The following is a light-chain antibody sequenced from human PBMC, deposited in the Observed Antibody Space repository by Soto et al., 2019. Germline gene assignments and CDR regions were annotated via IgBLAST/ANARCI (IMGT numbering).Light chain of an antibody. V-gene: IGKV3D-15*01. CDR3: QQYNSWGT. Sequence: EIVMTQSPATLCVSPGESATLSCRASQNVGNNLAWYQQQPGQSPRLLLYGASTRASGIPPRFRGSGSGTDFTLNITYLRSADTAVYYWQQYNSWGTLGGGTRVEI. CDR2: GAS. CDR1: QNVGNN. J-gene: IGKJ4*01.